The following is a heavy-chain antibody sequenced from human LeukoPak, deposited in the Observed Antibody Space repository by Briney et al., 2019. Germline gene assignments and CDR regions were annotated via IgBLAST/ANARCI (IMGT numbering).Heavy chain of an antibody. CDR1: GFTFSTYI. CDR3: AKGVGATTNSYFMDV. Sequence: GGSLRLSCAASGFTFSTYIMNWVRQAPGKGLEWVSYISTSSSTIYYADSVKGRFTISRDNAKNSLYLQMNSLRAEDTAVYYCAKGVGATTNSYFMDVWGKGTTVTVSS. J-gene: IGHJ6*03. D-gene: IGHD1-26*01. V-gene: IGHV3-48*04. CDR2: ISTSSSTI.